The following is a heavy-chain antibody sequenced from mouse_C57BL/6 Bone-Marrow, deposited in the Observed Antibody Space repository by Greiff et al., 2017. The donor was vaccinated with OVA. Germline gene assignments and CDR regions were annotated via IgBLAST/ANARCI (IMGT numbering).Heavy chain of an antibody. J-gene: IGHJ1*03. Sequence: VKLVESGPGLVQPSQSLSITCTVSGFSLTSYGVHWVRQSPGKGLEWLGVIWSGGSTDYNAAFISRLSISKDNSKSQVFFKMNSLQADDTAIYYCARKGNFDVWGTGTTVTVSS. CDR1: GFSLTSYG. V-gene: IGHV2-2*01. CDR2: IWSGGST. CDR3: ARKGNFDV.